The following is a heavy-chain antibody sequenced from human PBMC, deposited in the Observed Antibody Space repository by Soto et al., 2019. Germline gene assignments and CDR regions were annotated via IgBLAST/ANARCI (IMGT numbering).Heavy chain of an antibody. CDR3: ARGNYDSRAIGGLFDH. J-gene: IGHJ4*02. V-gene: IGHV4-39*01. D-gene: IGHD3-22*01. CDR1: GGSISSSSYY. CDR2: IYYSGST. Sequence: QLQLQESGPGLVKPSETLSLTCTVSGGSISSSSYYWGWIRQPPGKGLEWIGSIYYSGSTYYNPSLKGRVTLSGEPSKNQVSLKLGSVTAADPAGYYCARGNYDSRAIGGLFDHWGQGTLVTVPS.